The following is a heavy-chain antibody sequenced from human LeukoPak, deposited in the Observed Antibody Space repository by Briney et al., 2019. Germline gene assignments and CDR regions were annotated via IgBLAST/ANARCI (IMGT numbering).Heavy chain of an antibody. CDR1: GWSFSGYY. Sequence: KHSETLSLTCAVYGWSFSGYYWSWIRQRPGKGLEWIGEINNSGSTNYNPSLKSRVTISVDTSKNQFSLKLSSVTAADTAVYYCARGLGSMRPFDYWGQGTQVTVSS. V-gene: IGHV4-34*01. J-gene: IGHJ4*02. CDR3: ARGLGSMRPFDY. CDR2: INNSGST. D-gene: IGHD3-10*01.